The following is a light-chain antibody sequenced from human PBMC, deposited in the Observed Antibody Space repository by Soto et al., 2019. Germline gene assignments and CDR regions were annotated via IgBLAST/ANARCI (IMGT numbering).Light chain of an antibody. CDR3: QTWGTGIGV. CDR2: LNSDGSH. J-gene: IGLJ2*01. CDR1: RGHSSYA. V-gene: IGLV4-69*01. Sequence: QSVLTQSPSASASLGASVKLTCTLSRGHSSYAIAWHQQQPEKGPRYLMKLNSDGSHSKGDGIPDRFSGSSSGAEHYLTISSLQSEDEADYYCQTWGTGIGVFGGGTQLTVL.